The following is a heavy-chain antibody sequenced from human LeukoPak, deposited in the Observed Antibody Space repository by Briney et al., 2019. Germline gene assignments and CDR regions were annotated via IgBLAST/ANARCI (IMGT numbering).Heavy chain of an antibody. J-gene: IGHJ2*01. CDR1: GGSISSYY. Sequence: SETLSLTCTVSGGSISSYYWSWIRQPAGKGLEWIGRIYTSGSTNYNPSLKSRVTMSVDTSKNQFSLKLSSVTAADTAVYYCARNYGGNHNSGYWYFDLWGRGTLVTVSS. CDR3: ARNYGGNHNSGYWYFDL. V-gene: IGHV4-4*07. CDR2: IYTSGST. D-gene: IGHD4-23*01.